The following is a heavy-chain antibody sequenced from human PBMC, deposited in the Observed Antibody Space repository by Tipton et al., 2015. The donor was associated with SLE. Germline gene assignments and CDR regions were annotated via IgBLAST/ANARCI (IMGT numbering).Heavy chain of an antibody. CDR3: ARDLEMYGGDTPGFDP. J-gene: IGHJ5*02. Sequence: TLSLTCIVSGGSISSHYWSWVRQPPGKGLEWIGYMYYSGSANYNPSLKSRVTISVDTSKKQFSLNLSSVTAADTAVYYCARDLEMYGGDTPGFDPWGQGNLVTVSS. CDR1: GGSISSHY. CDR2: MYYSGSA. D-gene: IGHD2-21*02. V-gene: IGHV4-59*11.